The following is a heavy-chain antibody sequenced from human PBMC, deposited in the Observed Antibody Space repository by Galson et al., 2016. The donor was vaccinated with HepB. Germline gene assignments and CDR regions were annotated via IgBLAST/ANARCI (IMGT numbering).Heavy chain of an antibody. Sequence: PALVKPTQTLTLTCTFSGFSLTTIGVGVGWVRQTPGKALEWLAVIYWDDDKRYSPSLKSRVTITKDTSKNQVVLTLTNMDPVDTATYYCTHSRFSMVRGVFRRKEFDYWGQGTLVTVSS. CDR1: GFSLTTIGVG. CDR3: THSRFSMVRGVFRRKEFDY. V-gene: IGHV2-5*02. CDR2: IYWDDDK. D-gene: IGHD3-10*01. J-gene: IGHJ4*02.